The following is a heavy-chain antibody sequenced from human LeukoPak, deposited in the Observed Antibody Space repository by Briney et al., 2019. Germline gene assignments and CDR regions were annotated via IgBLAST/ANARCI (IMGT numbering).Heavy chain of an antibody. V-gene: IGHV3-21*01. CDR3: ARAETLWWGNDY. CDR2: ISSSSSYI. J-gene: IGHJ4*02. Sequence: PGGSLRHSCAASGFTFSSYSMNWVRQAPGKGLEWVSSISSSSSYIYYADSVKGRFTISRDNAKNSLYLQMNSLRAEDTAVYYCARAETLWWGNDYWGQGTLVTVSS. CDR1: GFTFSSYS. D-gene: IGHD2-21*01.